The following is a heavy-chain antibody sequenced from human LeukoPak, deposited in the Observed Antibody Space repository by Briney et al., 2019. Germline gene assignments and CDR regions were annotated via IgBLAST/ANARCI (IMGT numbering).Heavy chain of an antibody. J-gene: IGHJ4*02. D-gene: IGHD1-7*01. Sequence: SETLSLTCSVSDGSIKNFYWSWIRQPPGKGLEWIGFIDHSGRTKYNPSLKSRITMSVDTSKNQFSLKMNSVTAADTAAYYCARHGIGELAYYFDCWGQGALVIVSS. CDR3: ARHGIGELAYYFDC. CDR1: DGSIKNFY. CDR2: IDHSGRT. V-gene: IGHV4-59*08.